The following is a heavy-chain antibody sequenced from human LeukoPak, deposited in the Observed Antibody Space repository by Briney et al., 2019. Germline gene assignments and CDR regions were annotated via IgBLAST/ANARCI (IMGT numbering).Heavy chain of an antibody. CDR1: GFTFSSYS. V-gene: IGHV3-21*01. D-gene: IGHD3-3*01. Sequence: GGSLRLSCAASGFTFSSYSMNWVRQAPGKGLEWVSSISSSSSYIYYADSVKGRFTISRDNAKNSLYLQMNSLRAEDTAVYYCARDGRYYDFWSGYYLQNYYYYMDVWGKGTTVTVSS. CDR3: ARDGRYYDFWSGYYLQNYYYYMDV. CDR2: ISSSSSYI. J-gene: IGHJ6*03.